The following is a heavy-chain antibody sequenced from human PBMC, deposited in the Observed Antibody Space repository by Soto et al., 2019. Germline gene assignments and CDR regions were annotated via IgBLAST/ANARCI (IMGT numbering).Heavy chain of an antibody. CDR2: IWYEGSNK. CDR3: ATDGMGATPGY. Sequence: QVQLVESGGGVVQPGRSLRLSCAASGFTFSSYGMHWVRQAPGKGLERVAVIWYEGSNKYYAVSVKGRFTISRDNSKNTLYLQMNSLRAEDTAVYYCATDGMGATPGYWGQGTLVTVSS. V-gene: IGHV3-33*01. CDR1: GFTFSSYG. D-gene: IGHD1-26*01. J-gene: IGHJ4*02.